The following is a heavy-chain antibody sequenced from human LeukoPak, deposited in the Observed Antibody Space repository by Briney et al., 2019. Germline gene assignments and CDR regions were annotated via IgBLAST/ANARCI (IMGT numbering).Heavy chain of an antibody. V-gene: IGHV4-31*03. D-gene: IGHD6-6*01. CDR3: ARTYSSSSYVDY. J-gene: IGHJ4*02. CDR2: IYYSGST. CDR1: GGSISSGGYY. Sequence: SETLSLTCTVSGGSISSGGYYWSWIRQHPGKGLEWIGYIYYSGSTYYNPSLKSRVTISVDTSKNQFSLKVSSVTAADTAVYYCARTYSSSSYVDYWGQGTLVTVSS.